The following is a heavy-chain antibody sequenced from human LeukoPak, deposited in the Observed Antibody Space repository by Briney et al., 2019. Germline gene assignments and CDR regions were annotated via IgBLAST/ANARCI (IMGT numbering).Heavy chain of an antibody. D-gene: IGHD4-17*01. CDR3: ARQRDVSGDYVWFDP. Sequence: SETLSLTCTVSGGSTSSYYWSWIRQPPGKGLEWIGYIYRSGNTNYNPSLKSRVTISVDTSKNQFSLKLSSVTAADTAVYYCARQRDVSGDYVWFDPWGQGTLVTVSS. CDR1: GGSTSSYY. CDR2: IYRSGNT. J-gene: IGHJ5*02. V-gene: IGHV4-59*08.